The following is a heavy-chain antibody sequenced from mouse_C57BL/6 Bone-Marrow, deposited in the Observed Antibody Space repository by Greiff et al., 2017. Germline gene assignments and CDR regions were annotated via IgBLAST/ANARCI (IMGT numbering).Heavy chain of an antibody. CDR2: IDPENGDT. Sequence: EVQLQQSGAELVRPGASVKLSCTASGFNIKDDYMHWVKQRPEPGLEWIGWIDPENGDTEYASKFQGKATITAETSSNTAYLQLSSLTSEDTAVYYCTTGEYYGNYDWYFDVWGTGTTVTVSS. D-gene: IGHD2-1*01. V-gene: IGHV14-4*01. CDR1: GFNIKDDY. CDR3: TTGEYYGNYDWYFDV. J-gene: IGHJ1*03.